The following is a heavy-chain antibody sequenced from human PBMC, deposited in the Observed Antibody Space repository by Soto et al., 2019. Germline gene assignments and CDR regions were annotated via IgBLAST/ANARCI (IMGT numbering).Heavy chain of an antibody. J-gene: IGHJ4*02. CDR2: ISGSGADT. CDR1: GSIFSNKA. V-gene: IGHV3-23*01. D-gene: IGHD2-15*01. CDR3: AKDTGRGGGSVFDY. Sequence: EVQLLESGGGLVQPGGSLRLPFEPSGSIFSNKARAGVGKARGKGLEWVSAISGSGADTYYTESVKGRFTISRDNFKNTLYLQMNSLRAEDTAVYYCAKDTGRGGGSVFDYWGQGTLVTVSS.